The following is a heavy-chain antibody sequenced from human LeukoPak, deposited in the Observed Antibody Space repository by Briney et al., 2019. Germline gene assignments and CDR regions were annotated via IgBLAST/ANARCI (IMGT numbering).Heavy chain of an antibody. V-gene: IGHV1-58*02. CDR2: IVVGSGNT. CDR3: AADLDSSGYYSWFDP. CDR1: GFTFTSSA. D-gene: IGHD3-22*01. Sequence: GASVKVSCKASGFTFTSSAMQWVRQARGQRLEWIGWIVVGSGNTNYAQKFQERVTITRDMSTSTAYMELSSLRSEDTAVYYCAADLDSSGYYSWFDPWGQGTLVTVSS. J-gene: IGHJ5*02.